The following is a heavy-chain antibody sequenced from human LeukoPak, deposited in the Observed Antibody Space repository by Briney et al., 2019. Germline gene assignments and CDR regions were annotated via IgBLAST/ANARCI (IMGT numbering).Heavy chain of an antibody. Sequence: GGSLRLSCAASGFTFTRNAMAWVRQAPGKGLEWVSSINGGGDSRYSADSVNGRFTISRDNSKNTLYLQMNSLRAEDTAVYYCASGGSFNYWGQGTLVTVSS. CDR3: ASGGSFNY. CDR1: GFTFTRNA. J-gene: IGHJ4*02. CDR2: INGGGDSR. V-gene: IGHV3-23*01. D-gene: IGHD2-15*01.